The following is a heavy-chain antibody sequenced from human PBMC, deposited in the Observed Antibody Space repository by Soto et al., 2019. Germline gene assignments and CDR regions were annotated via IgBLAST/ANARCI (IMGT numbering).Heavy chain of an antibody. CDR1: GYNFATHW. J-gene: IGHJ6*02. V-gene: IGHV5-51*01. Sequence: PGESLKISCQGSGYNFATHWIGWVRHKAGKGLEWMGIIFPGDAETRYSPSFQGHITISADKSISTAYLRWSSLKASDTGMYYCATPGGFCMDVWGQGTTVTVSS. CDR2: IFPGDAET. D-gene: IGHD5-12*01. CDR3: ATPGGFCMDV.